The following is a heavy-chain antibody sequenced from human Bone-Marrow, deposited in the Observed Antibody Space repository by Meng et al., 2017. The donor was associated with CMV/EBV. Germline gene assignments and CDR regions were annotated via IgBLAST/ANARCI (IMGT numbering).Heavy chain of an antibody. D-gene: IGHD4-17*01. J-gene: IGHJ6*01. V-gene: IGHV4-59*01. CDR3: ARAHADSYYYYGMDV. CDR1: GGSISSYY. Sequence: SETLSLTCTVSGGSISSYYWSWIRQPPGKGLEWIGYIYYSGSTNYNPSLKSRVTISVDTSKNQFSLKLSSVTAADTAVYYCARAHADSYYYYGMDVWGQGPTVTVYS. CDR2: IYYSGST.